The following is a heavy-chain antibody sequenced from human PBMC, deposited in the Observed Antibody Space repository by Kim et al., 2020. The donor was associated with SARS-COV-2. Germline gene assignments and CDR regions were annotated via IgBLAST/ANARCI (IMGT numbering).Heavy chain of an antibody. CDR3: ASDYSTAGTNFFDY. J-gene: IGHJ4*02. CDR2: INPGNGNT. V-gene: IGHV1-3*01. CDR1: GYTFTSYA. D-gene: IGHD6-13*01. Sequence: ASVKVSCKASGYTFTSYAMHWVRQAPGQRLEWMGWINPGNGNTKYSQKFQGRVTITRDTSASTAYMELSSLRSEDTAVYYCASDYSTAGTNFFDYWGQGTLVTVSS.